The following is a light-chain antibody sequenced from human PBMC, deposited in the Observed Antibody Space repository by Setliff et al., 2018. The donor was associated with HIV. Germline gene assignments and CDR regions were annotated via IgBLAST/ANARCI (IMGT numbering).Light chain of an antibody. CDR2: EVT. V-gene: IGLV2-23*02. Sequence: QSALPQPASVSGSPGQSITISCTGTSSDVGSFSLVSWYQQEPGKAPKLIIYEVTKRPSGISDRFSGSKSGNTASLSISGLQTEDEADYYCCSYASSQTYVFGIGTKVTVL. CDR1: SSDVGSFSL. CDR3: CSYASSQTYV. J-gene: IGLJ1*01.